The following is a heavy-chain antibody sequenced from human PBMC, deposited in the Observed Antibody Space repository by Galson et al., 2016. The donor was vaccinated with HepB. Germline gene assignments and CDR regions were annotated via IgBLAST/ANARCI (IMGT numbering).Heavy chain of an antibody. CDR2: IIPIFDTA. Sequence: SVKVSCKASGGTFSTYSISWVRQAPGQGLEWMGGIIPIFDTANYAQKFQGRVTITADESTSTAYMELSSLRPEDTAEYYCASAVYSNRHPSSYEYYYYALDVWGQGTTVTVSS. V-gene: IGHV1-69*13. D-gene: IGHD4-11*01. J-gene: IGHJ6*02. CDR3: ASAVYSNRHPSSYEYYYYALDV. CDR1: GGTFSTYS.